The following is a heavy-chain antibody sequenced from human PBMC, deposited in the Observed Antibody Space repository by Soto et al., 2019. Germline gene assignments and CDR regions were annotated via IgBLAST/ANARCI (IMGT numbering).Heavy chain of an antibody. CDR1: GYFFTSYY. Sequence: QVQLVQSGAEVEKPGASVKVSCKTSGYFFTSYYIHWVRQAPGQGLEWMGWINPNNGGTNSAQKFQGRVTMTSDTYINTAYMEITSLRSDDTALYYCAREVTYGGGSFSLGLWGQGPLVTVSS. D-gene: IGHD3-10*01. J-gene: IGHJ4*02. V-gene: IGHV1-2*02. CDR3: AREVTYGGGSFSLGL. CDR2: INPNNGGT.